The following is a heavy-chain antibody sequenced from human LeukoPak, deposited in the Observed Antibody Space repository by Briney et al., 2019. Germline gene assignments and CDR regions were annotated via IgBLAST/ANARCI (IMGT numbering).Heavy chain of an antibody. V-gene: IGHV1-2*02. J-gene: IGHJ6*02. CDR3: ARASYGDYVLDV. Sequence: ASVKVSCKASECTFTACYIHWVRQAPGQGLEWMGWINPKSGDINSAQKFQGRVTMTRATSITTAYMELTRLRSDDTAVYFCARASYGDYVLDVWGQGTTVTVSS. D-gene: IGHD4-17*01. CDR1: ECTFTACY. CDR2: INPKSGDI.